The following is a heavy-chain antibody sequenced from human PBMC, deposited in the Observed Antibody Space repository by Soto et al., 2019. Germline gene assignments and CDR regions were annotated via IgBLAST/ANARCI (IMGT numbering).Heavy chain of an antibody. CDR3: AREAPGRTWYYYYYMDV. V-gene: IGHV3-74*01. Sequence: GGSLRLSCAASGFTFSSYWMHWVRQAPGKGLVWVSRINSDGSSTSYADSMKGRFTISRDNAKNTLYLQMNSLRAEDTAVYYCAREAPGRTWYYYYYMDVRGKGTTVTVSS. J-gene: IGHJ6*03. D-gene: IGHD3-10*01. CDR2: INSDGSST. CDR1: GFTFSSYW.